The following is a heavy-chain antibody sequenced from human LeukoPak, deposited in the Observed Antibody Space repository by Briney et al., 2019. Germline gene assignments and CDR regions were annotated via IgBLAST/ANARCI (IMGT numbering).Heavy chain of an antibody. CDR2: IYYSGRT. D-gene: IGHD1-26*01. V-gene: IGHV4-39*01. J-gene: IGHJ4*02. Sequence: SETLSLTCTVSGGSISSSSYYWGWIRQPPGKGLEWIGSIYYSGRTYRNPSLKSRVTISVDTSKNQFSLKLSSVTAADTAVYYCGPGATYYFDYWGQGTLVTVSS. CDR1: GGSISSSSYY. CDR3: GPGATYYFDY.